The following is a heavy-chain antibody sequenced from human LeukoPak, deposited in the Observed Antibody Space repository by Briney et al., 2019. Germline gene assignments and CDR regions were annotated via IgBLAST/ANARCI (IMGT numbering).Heavy chain of an antibody. CDR1: GGSISSYY. CDR2: IYYSGST. D-gene: IGHD5-18*01. J-gene: IGHJ4*02. CDR3: ARHEGYSYGYSFDY. Sequence: SETLSLTCTVSGGSISSYYWSWIRQPPGKGLEWIGYIYYSGSTNYNPSLKSRVTISVDTSKNQFSLKLSSVTAADTAVYYCARHEGYSYGYSFDYWGQGTLVTVSS. V-gene: IGHV4-59*08.